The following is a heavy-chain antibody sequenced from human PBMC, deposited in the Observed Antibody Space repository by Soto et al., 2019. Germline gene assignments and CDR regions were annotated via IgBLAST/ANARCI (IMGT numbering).Heavy chain of an antibody. CDR2: IWYDGSNK. J-gene: IGHJ6*02. CDR1: GFTFSSYG. V-gene: IGHV3-33*01. D-gene: IGHD2-15*01. Sequence: GGSLRLSCAASGFTFSSYGMHWVRQAPGKGLEWVAVIWYDGSNKYYADSVKGRFTISRDNSKNTLYLQMNSLRAEDTAVYYCARDQEIVVVVAATNNYYYYGMDVWGQGTTVTVSS. CDR3: ARDQEIVVVVAATNNYYYYGMDV.